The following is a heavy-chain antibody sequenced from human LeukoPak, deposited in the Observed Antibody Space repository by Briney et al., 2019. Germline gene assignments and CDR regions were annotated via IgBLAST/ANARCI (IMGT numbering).Heavy chain of an antibody. J-gene: IGHJ6*03. Sequence: SETLSLTCTVSGGSISSGTYYWGWIRQSPGKMGLEWIGNIYYSGSTYYNPSLKSRVTISVDRSKNQFSLKLSSVTAADTAVYYCARGESEVVVAAINYYYYYMDVWGKGTTVTVSS. D-gene: IGHD2-15*01. CDR2: IYYSGST. CDR3: ARGESEVVVAAINYYYYYMDV. V-gene: IGHV4-39*07. CDR1: GGSISSGTYY.